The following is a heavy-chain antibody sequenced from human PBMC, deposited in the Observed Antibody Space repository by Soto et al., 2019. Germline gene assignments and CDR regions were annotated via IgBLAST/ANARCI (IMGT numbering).Heavy chain of an antibody. V-gene: IGHV3-23*01. D-gene: IGHD1-20*01. CDR2: ISGSGGST. CDR3: AKDFPPYNWNHYLGVVSYYYYMDV. CDR1: GFTFSSYA. J-gene: IGHJ6*03. Sequence: TGGSLRLSCAASGFTFSSYAMSWVRQAPGKWLEWVSAISGSGGSTYYADSVKGRFTTSRDNSKNTLYLQMNSLRAEDTAVYYCAKDFPPYNWNHYLGVVSYYYYMDVWGKGTTVTVSS.